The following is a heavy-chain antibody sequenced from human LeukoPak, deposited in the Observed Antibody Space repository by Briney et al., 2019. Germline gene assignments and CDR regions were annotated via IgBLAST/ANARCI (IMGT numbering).Heavy chain of an antibody. CDR3: ARAGGSDYDILTGYSSSCYFDY. V-gene: IGHV4-30-2*01. Sequence: SQTLSLTCAVSGGSISSGGYSWRWIRQPPGKGLEWIGYIYHSGSTYYNPSLKSRVTISVDRSKNQFSLKLSSVTAADTAVYYCARAGGSDYDILTGYSSSCYFDYWGQGTLVTVSS. CDR2: IYHSGST. D-gene: IGHD3-9*01. J-gene: IGHJ4*02. CDR1: GGSISSGGYS.